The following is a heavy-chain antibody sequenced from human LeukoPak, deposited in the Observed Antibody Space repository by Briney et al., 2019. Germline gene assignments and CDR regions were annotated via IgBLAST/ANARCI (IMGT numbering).Heavy chain of an antibody. CDR2: VYYSEST. J-gene: IGHJ5*02. V-gene: IGHV4-39*01. Sequence: KSSETLSLTCTVSYGSISSSTYYWGWIRQPPGKGLEWLGSVYYSESTYYNPSLKSRVTISVDTSKNQFSLKLSSVTAADTAVYYCARHSGLRSPFDPWGQGTLVTVSS. CDR1: YGSISSSTYY. CDR3: ARHSGLRSPFDP. D-gene: IGHD3-3*01.